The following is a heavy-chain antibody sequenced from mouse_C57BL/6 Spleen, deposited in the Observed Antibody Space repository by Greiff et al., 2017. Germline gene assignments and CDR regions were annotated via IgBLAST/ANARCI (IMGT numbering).Heavy chain of an antibody. J-gene: IGHJ4*01. CDR1: GYTFTSYW. CDR2: IEPNSGGT. CDR3: AREDGYYLYYAMHY. Sequence: QVQLQQPGAELVKPGASVKLSCKASGYTFTSYWMHWVKQRPGRGLEWIGRIEPNSGGTKYNEKFKSKATLTVDKPSSTAYMQLSSLTSEYSAVYYCAREDGYYLYYAMHYWGQGTSVTVSS. D-gene: IGHD2-3*01. V-gene: IGHV1-72*01.